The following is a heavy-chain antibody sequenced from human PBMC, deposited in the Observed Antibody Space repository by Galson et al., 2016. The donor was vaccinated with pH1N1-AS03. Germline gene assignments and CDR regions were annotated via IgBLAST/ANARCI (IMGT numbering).Heavy chain of an antibody. CDR1: GFAFSSYG. CDR3: TQGEGGGPDDD. D-gene: IGHD3-16*01. J-gene: IGHJ4*02. Sequence: SLRLSCAASGFAFSSYGMHWVRQAPGKGLEWVALITYDGTTKFYADSVKGRFTISRDKSKNTMYLQMNSLRAEDTAIYYCTQGEGGGPDDDWGQGTLVTVSS. CDR2: ITYDGTTK. V-gene: IGHV3-30*18.